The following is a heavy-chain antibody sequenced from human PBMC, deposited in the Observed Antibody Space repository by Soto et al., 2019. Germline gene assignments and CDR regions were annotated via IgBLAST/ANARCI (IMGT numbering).Heavy chain of an antibody. CDR1: GFTFSSYG. J-gene: IGHJ2*01. CDR3: ARGWYCGGDCYEWYFDL. V-gene: IGHV3-33*01. Sequence: QVQLVESGGGVVQPGRSLRLSCAASGFTFSSYGMHWVRQAPGKGLEWVAVIWYDGSNKYYADSVKGRFTISRDNSKNXXDLQMHRPRAEDTAVYYCARGWYCGGDCYEWYFDLWGRGTLVTVSS. CDR2: IWYDGSNK. D-gene: IGHD2-21*02.